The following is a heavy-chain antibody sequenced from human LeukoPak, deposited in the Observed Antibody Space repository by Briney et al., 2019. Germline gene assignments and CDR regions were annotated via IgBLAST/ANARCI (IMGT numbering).Heavy chain of an antibody. J-gene: IGHJ4*02. D-gene: IGHD3-22*01. CDR3: ARALNFYDSSGYDY. Sequence: SQTLSLTCTVSGGSISSGSYYWSWIRQPAGKGLEWIGRIYTSGSTNYNPSLKSRVTISVDTSKNQFSLKLSSVTAADMAVYYCARALNFYDSSGYDYWGQGTLVTVSS. CDR2: IYTSGST. CDR1: GGSISSGSYY. V-gene: IGHV4-61*02.